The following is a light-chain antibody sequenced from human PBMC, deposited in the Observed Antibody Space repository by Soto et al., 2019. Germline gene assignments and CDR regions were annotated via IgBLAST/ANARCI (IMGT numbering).Light chain of an antibody. Sequence: QSVLTQPPSASGTPGQRITISCSGSSSNIGSYSVNWYQQFPGTAPKLLIYNNNQRPSGVPDRFSGSKFGTSVSLAISGLQSEDKADYYCAAWDDSLNGVVFGGGTKLTVL. CDR3: AAWDDSLNGVV. V-gene: IGLV1-44*01. CDR2: NNN. CDR1: SSNIGSYS. J-gene: IGLJ2*01.